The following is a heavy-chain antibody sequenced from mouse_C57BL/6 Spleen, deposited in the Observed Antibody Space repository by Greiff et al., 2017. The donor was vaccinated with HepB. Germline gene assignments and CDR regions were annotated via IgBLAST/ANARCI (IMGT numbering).Heavy chain of an antibody. CDR1: GYAFSSYW. D-gene: IGHD3-2*02. Sequence: QVQLQQSGAELVKPGASVKISCKASGYAFSSYWMNWVKQRPGKGLEWIGQIYPGDGDTNYNGKFKGKATLTADKSSSTAYMQLSSLTSEDSAVYFCARDPAQTRRDYWGQGTTLTVSS. CDR3: ARDPAQTRRDY. J-gene: IGHJ2*01. CDR2: IYPGDGDT. V-gene: IGHV1-80*01.